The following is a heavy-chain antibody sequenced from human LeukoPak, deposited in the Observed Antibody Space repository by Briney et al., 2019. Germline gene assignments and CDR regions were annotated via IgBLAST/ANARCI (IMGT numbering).Heavy chain of an antibody. V-gene: IGHV3-7*01. Sequence: PGGSLRLSCAASGFTFSSYWMSWVRQAPGKGLEWEANIKQDGSEKYYVDSVKGRFTISRDNAKNSLYLQMNSLRAEDTAVYYCARAPIYGARTYYFDYWGQGTLVTVSS. CDR3: ARAPIYGARTYYFDY. CDR1: GFTFSSYW. D-gene: IGHD4-17*01. J-gene: IGHJ4*02. CDR2: IKQDGSEK.